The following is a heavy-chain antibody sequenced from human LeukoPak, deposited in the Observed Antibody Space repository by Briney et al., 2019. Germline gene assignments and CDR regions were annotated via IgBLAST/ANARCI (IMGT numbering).Heavy chain of an antibody. CDR2: IYPGDSDT. J-gene: IGHJ4*02. CDR1: GYRFTSYW. V-gene: IGHV5-51*01. D-gene: IGHD6-19*01. CDR3: ARRIPVAGLYYFDF. Sequence: GESLQISCKGSGYRFTSYWIGWVRQMPGKGLEWMGIIYPGDSDTRYSPSFQGQVTISADKSISTASLQWSSLKASDTAIYYCARRIPVAGLYYFDFWGQGTLVTVSS.